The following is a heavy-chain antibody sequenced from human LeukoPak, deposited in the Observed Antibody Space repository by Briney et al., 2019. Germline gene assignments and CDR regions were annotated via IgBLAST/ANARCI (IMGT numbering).Heavy chain of an antibody. D-gene: IGHD3-10*01. CDR3: AREGLNMVRGVIPKEAWGWFDP. CDR2: IYYSGTT. Sequence: SETLSLTCTVSGGSFSSSDYYWGWIRQPPGKGLEWIGSIYYSGTTYYNPSLKSRVTISVDTSKNQFSLKLNSVTAADTAVYYCAREGLNMVRGVIPKEAWGWFDPWGQGTLVTVSS. J-gene: IGHJ5*02. V-gene: IGHV4-39*02. CDR1: GGSFSSSDYY.